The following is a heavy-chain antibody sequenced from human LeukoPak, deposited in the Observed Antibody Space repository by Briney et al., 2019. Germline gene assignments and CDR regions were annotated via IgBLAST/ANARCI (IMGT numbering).Heavy chain of an antibody. Sequence: SETLSLTCTVSGGSISSNSYHWGWIRQPPGKGLEWIASIYYSGSTYYNPSLKSRVTISVDTSKNQFSLKLSSVTAADTAVYYCARGSAAAGTGYWGQGTLVTVSS. D-gene: IGHD6-13*01. J-gene: IGHJ4*02. CDR1: GGSISSNSYH. CDR2: IYYSGST. CDR3: ARGSAAAGTGY. V-gene: IGHV4-39*07.